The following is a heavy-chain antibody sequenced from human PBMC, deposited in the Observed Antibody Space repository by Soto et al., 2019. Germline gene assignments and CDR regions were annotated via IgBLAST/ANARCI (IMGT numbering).Heavy chain of an antibody. CDR1: GGSISSYY. CDR2: IYYSGST. CDR3: ARREIQGPIDY. J-gene: IGHJ4*02. D-gene: IGHD1-26*01. V-gene: IGHV4-59*12. Sequence: PSETLSLTCTVSGGSISSYYWSWIRQPPGKGLEWIGYIYYSGSTNYNPSLKSRVTMSVDTSKNQFSLKLTSVTAVDTAVYYWARREIQGPIDYWGQGTLVTVPQ.